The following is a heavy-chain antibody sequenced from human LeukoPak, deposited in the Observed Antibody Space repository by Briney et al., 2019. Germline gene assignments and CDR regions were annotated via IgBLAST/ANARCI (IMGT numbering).Heavy chain of an antibody. CDR2: IYYSGRT. Sequence: SETLSLTCTVSGGAISSYYWSWIRQPPGKGLEWIGYIYYSGRTNYNPSLKSRVTISVDTSKNQFSLKLNPVTAADTAVYYCARAGMWLRFHWFDPWGQGTLVTVSS. D-gene: IGHD5-12*01. J-gene: IGHJ5*02. CDR3: ARAGMWLRFHWFDP. V-gene: IGHV4-59*01. CDR1: GGAISSYY.